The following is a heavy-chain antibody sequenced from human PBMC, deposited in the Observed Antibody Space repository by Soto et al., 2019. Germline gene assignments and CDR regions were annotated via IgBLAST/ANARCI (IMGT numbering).Heavy chain of an antibody. CDR3: ARVHCSAGTCLDGLDF. CDR2: IYYRSKWFH. Sequence: SQTLSLTCVLSGDSVSRNGACWNWIRRSPSRSVQWRGRIYYRSKWFHDYAASVESRMDINPVTSRNQFSLQLNYVTPDATAVYYCARVHCSAGTCLDGLDFWGQGTTVTVSS. D-gene: IGHD2-15*01. J-gene: IGHJ6*02. CDR1: GDSVSRNGAC. V-gene: IGHV6-1*01.